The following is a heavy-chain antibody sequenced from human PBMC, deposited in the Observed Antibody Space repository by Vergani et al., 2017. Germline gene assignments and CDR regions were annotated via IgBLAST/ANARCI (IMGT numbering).Heavy chain of an antibody. CDR2: IIPIFGTA. CDR1: GYTFTGYY. CDR3: ARSSTIFGVVIDFDY. J-gene: IGHJ4*02. Sequence: QVQLVQSGAEVKKPGASVKVSCKASGYTFTGYYMHWVRQAPGQGLEWMGRIIPIFGTANYAQKLQGRVTMTTDTSTSTAYMELRSLRSDDTAVYYCARSSTIFGVVIDFDYWGQGTLVTVSS. D-gene: IGHD3-3*01. V-gene: IGHV1-2*02.